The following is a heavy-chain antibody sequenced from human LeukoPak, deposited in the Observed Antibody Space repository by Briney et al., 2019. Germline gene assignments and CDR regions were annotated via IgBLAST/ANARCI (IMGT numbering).Heavy chain of an antibody. J-gene: IGHJ4*02. CDR1: GFTFGDHG. Sequence: GGSLRLSCTASGFTFGDHGMSWVRQAPGKGLEWVGFIASKTYGGTAEYAASVKGRFTISRDDSKSIAYLQMNSLKTEDTAVYFCSRDQTPYYWGQGTLVTVSS. CDR3: SRDQTPYY. V-gene: IGHV3-49*04. CDR2: IASKTYGGTA.